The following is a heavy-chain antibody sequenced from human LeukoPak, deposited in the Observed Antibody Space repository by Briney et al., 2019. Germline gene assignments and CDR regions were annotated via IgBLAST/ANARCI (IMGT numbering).Heavy chain of an antibody. Sequence: GGSLRLSCAASGFTFSSYSMNWVRQAPGKGLEWVSSISSSSSYIYYADSVKGRFTISRDNTKKSLYLQMNSLRPEDTAVYYCARDRRAPYYGFRSGYIDHYYMDVWGKGTTVTVSS. CDR1: GFTFSSYS. D-gene: IGHD3-3*01. CDR2: ISSSSSYI. J-gene: IGHJ6*03. CDR3: ARDRRAPYYGFRSGYIDHYYMDV. V-gene: IGHV3-21*01.